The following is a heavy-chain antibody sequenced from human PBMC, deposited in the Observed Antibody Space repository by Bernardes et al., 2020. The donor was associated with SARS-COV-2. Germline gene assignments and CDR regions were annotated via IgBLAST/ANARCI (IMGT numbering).Heavy chain of an antibody. CDR2: ITDSGDST. J-gene: IGHJ4*02. D-gene: IGHD1-26*01. Sequence: GSLRLSCEVSGFTFSSYTMNWVGQAPGNGLEWVSTITDSGDSTYYADSVKGRFTISRDNSKDRLYLQMNSLRAEDTAVYFCAKRRVEWELLHYFDSWGQGTLVTVSS. CDR1: GFTFSSYT. V-gene: IGHV3-23*01. CDR3: AKRRVEWELLHYFDS.